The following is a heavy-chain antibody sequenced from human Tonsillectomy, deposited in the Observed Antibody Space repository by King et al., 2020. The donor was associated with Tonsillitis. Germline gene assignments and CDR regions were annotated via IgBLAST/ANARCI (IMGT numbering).Heavy chain of an antibody. V-gene: IGHV4-59*01. J-gene: IGHJ4*02. CDR2: IYDNGGT. CDR3: ARGSRGGWSPFDY. Sequence: QMQLQESGPGLVKTSETLSLTCTVSGGSISSSYWNWLLQSPGKGLEWIGYIYDNGGTNYNPSLKSRLVISLDTSKNQFSLKLSSVAAADTAVYYCARGSRGGWSPFDYWGPGALVAVSS. CDR1: GGSISSSY. D-gene: IGHD6-19*01.